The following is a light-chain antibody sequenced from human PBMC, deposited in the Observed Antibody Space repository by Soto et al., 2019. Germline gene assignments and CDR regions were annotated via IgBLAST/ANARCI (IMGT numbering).Light chain of an antibody. CDR1: QSISSSY. V-gene: IGKV3-15*01. Sequence: EIVLTQSPGTMSLSPGKRDPLSCRASQSISSSYLAWYQQRPGQAHRLLIYGASSRATDIPARFSGSGSGTEFTLTISSMQSEDFAVYYCQQYNDWHRTFGHGTKVDIK. CDR2: GAS. CDR3: QQYNDWHRT. J-gene: IGKJ1*01.